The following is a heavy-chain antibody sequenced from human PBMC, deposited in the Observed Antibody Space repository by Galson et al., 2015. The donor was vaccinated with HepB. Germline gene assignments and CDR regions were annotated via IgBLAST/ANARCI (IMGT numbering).Heavy chain of an antibody. CDR3: ARQDYVWGSYRYGAFDI. J-gene: IGHJ3*02. D-gene: IGHD3-16*02. V-gene: IGHV4-4*07. Sequence: SETLSLTCTVSGGSISSYYWSWIRQPAGKGLEWIGRIYTSGSTNYNPSLKSRVTMSVDTSKNQFSLKLSSVTAADTAVYYCARQDYVWGSYRYGAFDIWGQGTMVTVSS. CDR1: GGSISSYY. CDR2: IYTSGST.